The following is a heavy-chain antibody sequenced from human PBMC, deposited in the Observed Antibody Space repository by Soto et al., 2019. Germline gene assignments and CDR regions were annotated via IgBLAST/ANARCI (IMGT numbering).Heavy chain of an antibody. V-gene: IGHV3-30*03. D-gene: IGHD1-1*01. CDR2: ISYDGDNK. Sequence: GGSLRLSCAASGFTFSSYSMNWVRQAPGKGLEWVAVISYDGDNKYIAEAVKGRLTISRDNPKNTVSLQMNSLRTEDTAMYFCARGTTTSAFSVMDVWGQGTTVTVS. CDR1: GFTFSSYS. J-gene: IGHJ6*02. CDR3: ARGTTTSAFSVMDV.